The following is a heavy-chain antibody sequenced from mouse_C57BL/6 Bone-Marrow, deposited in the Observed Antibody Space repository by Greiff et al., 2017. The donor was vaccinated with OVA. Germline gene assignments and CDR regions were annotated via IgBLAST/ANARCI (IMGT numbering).Heavy chain of an antibody. CDR1: GYTFTDYY. CDR2: IYPGSGNT. J-gene: IGHJ1*03. V-gene: IGHV1-76*01. Sequence: VQLQQSGAELVRPGASVKLSCKASGYTFTDYYINWVKQRPGQGLEWIARIYPGSGNTYYNEKFKGKATLTAEKSSSTAYMQLSSLTSEDSAVYCCASGYYGTRGDFDVWGTGTTVTVSS. D-gene: IGHD1-1*01. CDR3: ASGYYGTRGDFDV.